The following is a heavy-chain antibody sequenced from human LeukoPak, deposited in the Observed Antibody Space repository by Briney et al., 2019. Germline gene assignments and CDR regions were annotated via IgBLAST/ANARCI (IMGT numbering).Heavy chain of an antibody. V-gene: IGHV3-30-3*01. CDR1: GFTFSSYA. J-gene: IGHJ4*02. Sequence: GGSLRLSCAASGFTFSSYAMHWVRQAPGKGLEWVAVISYDGSNKYYADSVKGRFTISRDNSKNTLYLQMNSLRAGDTAVYYCATSITMVRGIDYWGQGTLVTVSS. CDR3: ATSITMVRGIDY. D-gene: IGHD3-10*01. CDR2: ISYDGSNK.